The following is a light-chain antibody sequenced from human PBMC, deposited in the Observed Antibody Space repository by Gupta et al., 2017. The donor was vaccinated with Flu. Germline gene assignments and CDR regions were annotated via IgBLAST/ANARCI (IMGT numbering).Light chain of an antibody. CDR2: NFS. J-gene: IGKJ1*01. CDR3: LQATRSPWT. CDR1: NTY. V-gene: IGKV2-24*01. Sequence: NTYFSWLQQRPGQPPKLLIYNFSNWFSGVPYRFSGSGSGTDFTLKISRVEAEDVGVYYCLQATRSPWTFGQGTKVEIK.